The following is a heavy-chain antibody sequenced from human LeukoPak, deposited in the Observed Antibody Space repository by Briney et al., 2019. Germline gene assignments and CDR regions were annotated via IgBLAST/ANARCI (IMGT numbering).Heavy chain of an antibody. CDR2: INPGGLNS. CDR3: AREGSLSSIGAIGH. CDR1: GYTFSSYY. J-gene: IGHJ4*02. V-gene: IGHV1-46*01. Sequence: WASVKVSCKASGYTFSSYYIQWVRQAPGQGLECMGRINPGGLNSNYAQKFQGRITMTRDTSTSTVYMELSRPRSEDTAVYYCAREGSLSSIGAIGHWGQGTLVTVSS. D-gene: IGHD3-10*01.